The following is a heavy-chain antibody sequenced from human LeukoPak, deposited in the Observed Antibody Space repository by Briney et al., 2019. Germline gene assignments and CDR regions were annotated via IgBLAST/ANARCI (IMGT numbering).Heavy chain of an antibody. J-gene: IGHJ3*02. Sequence: PSETLSLTCTVSGGSISSSSYYWGWIRQPPGKGLEWIGSIYYSGSTYYNPSLKSRVTISVDTSKNQFSLKLSSVTAADTAVYYCARGRRDCSGDCYVAFDIWGQGTMVTVSS. CDR3: ARGRRDCSGDCYVAFDI. CDR2: IYYSGST. CDR1: GGSISSSSYY. D-gene: IGHD2-21*02. V-gene: IGHV4-39*07.